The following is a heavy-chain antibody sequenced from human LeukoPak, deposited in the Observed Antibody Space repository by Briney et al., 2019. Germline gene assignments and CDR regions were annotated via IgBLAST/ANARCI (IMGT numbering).Heavy chain of an antibody. V-gene: IGHV3-7*01. CDR2: VQPDGSAK. CDR1: GFTFSSYW. D-gene: IGHD6-19*01. Sequence: GGSLRLSCAASGFTFSSYWMHWVRQAPGKGLEWVAHVQPDGSAKIYADSVKGRFTISRDNAKDSVYLQMNSLRVEDTAVYYCARDFFGWSSLGHWGQGTLVTVSS. CDR3: ARDFFGWSSLGH. J-gene: IGHJ1*01.